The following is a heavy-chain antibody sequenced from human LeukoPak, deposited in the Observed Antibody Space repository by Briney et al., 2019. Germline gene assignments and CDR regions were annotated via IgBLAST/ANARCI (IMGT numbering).Heavy chain of an antibody. CDR3: VRDLGVDTSMIFFDF. V-gene: IGHV1-18*01. CDR2: SSAYNGNT. CDR1: GYSFTSFG. J-gene: IGHJ4*02. D-gene: IGHD5-18*01. Sequence: ASVKVSCKASGYSFTSFGISWVRQAPRQGLEWMGWSSAYNGNTKYVQKFQGRVTMTTDTSTSTAYMELRSLRSDDTAIFYCVRDLGVDTSMIFFDFWGQGTLVTVSS.